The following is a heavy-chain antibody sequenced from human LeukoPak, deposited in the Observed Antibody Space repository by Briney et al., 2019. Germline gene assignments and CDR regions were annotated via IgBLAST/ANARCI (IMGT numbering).Heavy chain of an antibody. CDR1: GYTLSDYY. CDR3: AREHSTAYPFAY. CDR2: INPSGGGT. J-gene: IGHJ4*02. V-gene: IGHV1-46*01. D-gene: IGHD2/OR15-2a*01. Sequence: ASVKVSCKASGYTLSDYYMHWVRQAPGQGLEWMGIINPSGGGTNYAQRFQGRVTMTRDTSTSTVYMELSSLRSEDTAVYHCAREHSTAYPFAYWGQGTLVTVSS.